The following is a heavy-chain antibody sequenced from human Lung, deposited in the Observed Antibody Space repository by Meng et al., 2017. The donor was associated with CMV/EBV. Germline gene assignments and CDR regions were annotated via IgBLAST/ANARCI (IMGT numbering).Heavy chain of an antibody. Sequence: SETLSLTCTVSGGSISSSSYYWGWIRQPPGKGLEWIGSIYYSGSTYYNPSLKSRVTISVDTSKNQFSLKLSSVTAADTAVYYCARDLYCSSTSCYLEYYYYGMDVSGQGTTVTVSS. D-gene: IGHD2-2*01. CDR1: GGSISSSSYY. J-gene: IGHJ6*01. CDR3: ARDLYCSSTSCYLEYYYYGMDV. V-gene: IGHV4-39*07. CDR2: IYYSGST.